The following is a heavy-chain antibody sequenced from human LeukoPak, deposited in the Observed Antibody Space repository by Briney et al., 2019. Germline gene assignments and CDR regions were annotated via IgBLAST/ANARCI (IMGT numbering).Heavy chain of an antibody. Sequence: GGSLRLSCAASGFTFSSYAMHWVRQAPGKGLEWVAVISYDGSNKYYADSVKGRFTISRDNSKNTLYLQMNSLRAEDTAVYYCARDGYGDYNRPFFDYWGQGTLVTVSS. V-gene: IGHV3-30-3*01. CDR2: ISYDGSNK. J-gene: IGHJ4*02. CDR3: ARDGYGDYNRPFFDY. D-gene: IGHD4-17*01. CDR1: GFTFSSYA.